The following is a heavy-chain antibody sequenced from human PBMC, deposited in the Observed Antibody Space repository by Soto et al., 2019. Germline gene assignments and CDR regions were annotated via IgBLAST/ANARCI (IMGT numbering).Heavy chain of an antibody. CDR3: ARGGIGSQSYAFDI. D-gene: IGHD3-16*01. CDR1: GGTFNNYA. J-gene: IGHJ3*02. CDR2: IIPKFTTS. V-gene: IGHV1-69*06. Sequence: PSVKVSCKASGGTFNNYAVHWVRQAPGQGLEWMGGIIPKFTTSSSAQKFQGRVTMNVDSSTNTAYMELIRLTSEDTALYYCARGGIGSQSYAFDIWGQGTAVTVSS.